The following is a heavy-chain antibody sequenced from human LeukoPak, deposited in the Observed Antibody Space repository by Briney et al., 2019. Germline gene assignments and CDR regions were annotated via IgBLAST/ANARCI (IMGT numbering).Heavy chain of an antibody. D-gene: IGHD2-2*01. Sequence: ASVKVSCKVSGYTLTELPMHWVRQAPGKGLEWMGGFGPEDGETIYAQKFQGRVTMTRDTSISTAYMELSRLRSDDTAVYYCARDVGYCSSTSCHQYYYYGMDVWGQGTTVTVSS. V-gene: IGHV1-24*01. CDR3: ARDVGYCSSTSCHQYYYYGMDV. J-gene: IGHJ6*02. CDR1: GYTLTELP. CDR2: FGPEDGET.